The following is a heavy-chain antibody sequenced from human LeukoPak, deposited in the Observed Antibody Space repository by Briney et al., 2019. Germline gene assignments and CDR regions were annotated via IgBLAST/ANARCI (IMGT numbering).Heavy chain of an antibody. CDR2: ISGSGGST. V-gene: IGHV3-23*01. CDR1: GFTFSSYA. J-gene: IGHJ6*03. CDR3: AKVLRFLEWLSTDDYYYYYMDV. D-gene: IGHD3-3*01. Sequence: GGSLRLSCAASGFTFSSYAMSWVRQAPGKGLEWASAISGSGGSTYYADSVKGRFTISRDNSKNTLYLQMNSLRAEDTAVYYCAKVLRFLEWLSTDDYYYYYMDVWGKGTTVTVSS.